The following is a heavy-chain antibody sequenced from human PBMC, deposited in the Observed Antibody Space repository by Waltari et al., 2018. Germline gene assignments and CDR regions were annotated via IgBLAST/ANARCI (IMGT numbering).Heavy chain of an antibody. CDR3: ARESSATDYYMDV. D-gene: IGHD5-12*01. CDR2: IVHSGST. J-gene: IGHJ6*03. Sequence: QVQLQESGPGLVKPSEALSLTCAVSAYSISSTYCWGWIRQPPGKGLEWIGSIVHSGSTYYNPSLKSRVSISVDTSKNQFSLKLSSVTAADTAAYYCARESSATDYYMDVWGKGTTVTVSS. CDR1: AYSISSTYC. V-gene: IGHV4-38-2*02.